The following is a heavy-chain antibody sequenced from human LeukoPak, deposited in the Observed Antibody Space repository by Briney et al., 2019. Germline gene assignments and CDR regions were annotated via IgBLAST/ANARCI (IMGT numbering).Heavy chain of an antibody. CDR1: GFTFSSYS. D-gene: IGHD6-19*01. J-gene: IGHJ4*02. Sequence: SGGSLGLSCAASGFTFSSYSMNWVRQAPGKGLEWVSSISSSSSYIYYADSVKGRFTISRDNAKNSLYLQMNSLRAEGTAVYYCARGDGGWYYFDYWGQGTLVTVSS. CDR2: ISSSSSYI. CDR3: ARGDGGWYYFDY. V-gene: IGHV3-21*01.